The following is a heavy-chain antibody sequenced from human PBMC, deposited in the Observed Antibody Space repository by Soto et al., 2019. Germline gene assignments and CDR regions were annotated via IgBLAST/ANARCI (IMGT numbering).Heavy chain of an antibody. CDR2: IYYSGST. V-gene: IGHV4-39*01. D-gene: IGHD3-10*01. J-gene: IGHJ6*02. CDR1: GGSISSSSYY. Sequence: PSETLSLTCTVSGGSISSSSYYWGWIRQPPGKGLEWIGSIYYSGSTYYNPSLKSRVTISVDTSKNQFSLKLSSVTAADTAVYYCARQLLWFGETPTGIIMITPDVADVWGQGTTVTVSS. CDR3: ARQLLWFGETPTGIIMITPDVADV.